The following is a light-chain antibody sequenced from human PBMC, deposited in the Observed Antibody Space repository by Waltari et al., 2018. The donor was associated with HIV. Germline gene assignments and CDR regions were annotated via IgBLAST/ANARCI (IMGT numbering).Light chain of an antibody. J-gene: IGKJ3*01. Sequence: DIQLTQSPSFLSASVGDSVTITCRASQGISNSLAWYQQKPGKAPNLLIYAASTLHSGVPSRFSGSGSGTEFSLTISSLQPEDFATYYCQQLKSYPLTFGPGTEVDIK. CDR3: QQLKSYPLT. CDR2: AAS. CDR1: QGISNS. V-gene: IGKV1-9*01.